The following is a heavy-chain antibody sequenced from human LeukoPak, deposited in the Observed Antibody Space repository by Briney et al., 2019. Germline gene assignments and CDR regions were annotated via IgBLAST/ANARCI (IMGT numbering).Heavy chain of an antibody. CDR1: GYSISSGNY. Sequence: SETLSLTCAVSGYSISSGNYWGWIRHPPGRGLEWIGSIYHSGSTYYNPSLKSRVTISVDTSKNKFSLKLSSVTAADTAVYYCARVTVPTVPPRLEYFQHWGQGTLVTVSS. J-gene: IGHJ1*01. CDR2: IYHSGST. D-gene: IGHD4-17*01. CDR3: ARVTVPTVPPRLEYFQH. V-gene: IGHV4-38-2*01.